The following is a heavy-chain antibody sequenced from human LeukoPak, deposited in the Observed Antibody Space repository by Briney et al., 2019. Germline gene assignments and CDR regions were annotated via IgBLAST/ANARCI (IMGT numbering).Heavy chain of an antibody. J-gene: IGHJ4*02. V-gene: IGHV3-48*01. CDR2: ISSSSSTI. CDR1: GFTFSSYS. CDR3: ASSRLGGYFDY. Sequence: GSLRLSCAASGFTFSSYSMNWVRRAPGKGLEWVSYISSSSSTIYNADSVKGRFTISRDNVKNSLYLQMDSLRAEDTAVYYCASSRLGGYFDYWGQGTLVTVSS. D-gene: IGHD3-16*01.